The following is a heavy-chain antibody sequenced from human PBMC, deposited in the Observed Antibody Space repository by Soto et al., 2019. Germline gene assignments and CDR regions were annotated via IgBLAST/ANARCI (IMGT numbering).Heavy chain of an antibody. CDR2: IYYSGST. D-gene: IGHD4-17*01. V-gene: IGHV4-59*01. CDR3: ARDGIDYAHYFDY. Sequence: SETLSLTCAVYGGSFSAYYWSWIRQPPGKGLEWIGYIYYSGSTNYNPSLKSRVTISVDTSKNQFSLKLSSVTAADTAVYYCARDGIDYAHYFDYWGQGTLVTVSS. J-gene: IGHJ4*02. CDR1: GGSFSAYY.